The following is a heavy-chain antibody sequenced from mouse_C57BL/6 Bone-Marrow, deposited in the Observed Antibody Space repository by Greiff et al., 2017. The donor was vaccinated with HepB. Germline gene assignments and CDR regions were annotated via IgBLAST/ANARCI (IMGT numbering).Heavy chain of an antibody. D-gene: IGHD2-4*01. CDR3: ARRGNRLRRAFDY. J-gene: IGHJ2*01. CDR2: IHPNSGST. V-gene: IGHV1-64*01. Sequence: QVQLQQPGAELVKPGASVKLSCKASGYTFTSYWMHWVKQRPGPGLEWIGMIHPNSGSTNYNEKFKSKATLTVDKSSSTAYMQLSSLTSEDSAVYYCARRGNRLRRAFDYWGQGTTLTVSS. CDR1: GYTFTSYW.